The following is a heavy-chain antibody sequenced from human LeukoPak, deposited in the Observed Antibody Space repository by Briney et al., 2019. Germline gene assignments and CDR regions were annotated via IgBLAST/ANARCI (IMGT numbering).Heavy chain of an antibody. CDR1: GFTFSSYG. J-gene: IGHJ4*02. CDR2: IKQDGSEK. V-gene: IGHV3-7*01. Sequence: GGSLRLSCAASGFTFSSYGMHWVRQAPGKGLEWVANIKQDGSEKYYVDSVKGRFTISRDNAKNSLYLQMNSLRVEDTAVYYCARDSRGFDYWGQGTLVTVSS. CDR3: ARDSRGFDY.